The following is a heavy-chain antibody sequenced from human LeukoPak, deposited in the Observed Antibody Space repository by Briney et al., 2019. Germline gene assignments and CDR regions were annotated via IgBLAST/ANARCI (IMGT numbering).Heavy chain of an antibody. V-gene: IGHV3-48*03. CDR2: ISSSGSTI. D-gene: IGHD6-6*01. CDR1: GFTFSSYE. Sequence: SGGSLRLSCAASGFTFSSYEMNWVRQAPGKGLEWVSYISSSGSTIYYADPVKGRFTISRDNAKNSLYLQMNSLRAEDTAVYYCARESFAARWDWGQGTLVTVSS. J-gene: IGHJ4*02. CDR3: ARESFAARWD.